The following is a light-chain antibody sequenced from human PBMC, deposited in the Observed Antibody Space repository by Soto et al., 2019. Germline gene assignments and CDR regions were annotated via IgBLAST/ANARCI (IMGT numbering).Light chain of an antibody. Sequence: IVMTQSPATLYVYPGEGVTLCGRASQSVRSHLAWYQQKPGQPPRLLIYGASTRATGIPARFSGSGFGTEFTLTISSLQSEEFAVYYCQQYKNWPLFGQGTRLEIK. J-gene: IGKJ5*01. CDR2: GAS. V-gene: IGKV3-15*01. CDR3: QQYKNWPL. CDR1: QSVRSH.